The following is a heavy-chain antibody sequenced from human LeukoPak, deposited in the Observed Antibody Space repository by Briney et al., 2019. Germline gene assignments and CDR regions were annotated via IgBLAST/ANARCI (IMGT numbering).Heavy chain of an antibody. V-gene: IGHV4-61*02. D-gene: IGHD3-10*01. Sequence: SETLSLTCTVSGGSISSGSYYWSWIRQPAGKGLEWIGRIYTSGSTNYNPSLKSRVTISVDTSKNQFSLKLSSVTAADTAVYYCARQEWFGELLNYFDYWGQGTLVTVSS. CDR2: IYTSGST. CDR3: ARQEWFGELLNYFDY. CDR1: GGSISSGSYY. J-gene: IGHJ4*02.